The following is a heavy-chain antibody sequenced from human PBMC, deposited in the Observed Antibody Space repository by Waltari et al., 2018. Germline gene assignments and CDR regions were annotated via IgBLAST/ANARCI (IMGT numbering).Heavy chain of an antibody. CDR3: AKDQDVVVPAAMDD. CDR1: GFTFSSYA. D-gene: IGHD2-2*01. Sequence: EVQLLESGGGLVQPGGSLRLSCEASGFTFSSYAMSWVRQAPGKGLEWVSAMSGGGGRTYSADSGKGRFTICRDKSRNPLYLPMNSLSAEDTAVYYCAKDQDVVVPAAMDDLGHGTLVTFSS. CDR2: MSGGGGRT. V-gene: IGHV3-23*01. J-gene: IGHJ4*01.